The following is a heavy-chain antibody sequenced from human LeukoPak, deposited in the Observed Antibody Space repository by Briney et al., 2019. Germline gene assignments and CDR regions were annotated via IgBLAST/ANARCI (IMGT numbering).Heavy chain of an antibody. V-gene: IGHV4-4*07. J-gene: IGHJ6*03. CDR3: AREEWLSLYYMDV. Sequence: PSETLSLTCTASGDSISSYYWSWLRQPAGKGLEWIGRIYTSGSTNYNPSLKSRVTMSVDTSKNQFSLKLSSVTAADTAVYYCAREEWLSLYYMDVWGKGTTVTVSS. CDR2: IYTSGST. D-gene: IGHD3-3*01. CDR1: GDSISSYY.